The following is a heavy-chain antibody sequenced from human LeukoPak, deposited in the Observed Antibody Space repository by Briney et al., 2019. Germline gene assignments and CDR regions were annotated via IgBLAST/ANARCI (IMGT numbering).Heavy chain of an antibody. D-gene: IGHD5-12*01. CDR2: IYYSGST. CDR3: AREQRGVATIIDY. CDR1: GGSISSGDYY. J-gene: IGHJ4*02. V-gene: IGHV4-30-4*01. Sequence: SETLSLTCTVSGGSISSGDYYWSWIRQPPGKGLEWIGYIYYSGSTYYNPSLKSRVTISVDTSKNQFSLKLSSVTAADTAVYYCAREQRGVATIIDYWAREPWSPSPQ.